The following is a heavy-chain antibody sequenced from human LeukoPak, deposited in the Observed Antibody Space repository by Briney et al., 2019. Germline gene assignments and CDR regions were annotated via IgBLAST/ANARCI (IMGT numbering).Heavy chain of an antibody. V-gene: IGHV3-21*01. Sequence: GGSLRLSCAASGFTFSSSAMAWVRHAPGKGLEWVSTISYSGSGTYYADSVKGRFTISRDNAKNSLYLQMNSLRAEDTAVFYCARLPAYCSSTSCYVDYWGQGTLVTVSS. D-gene: IGHD2-2*01. J-gene: IGHJ4*02. CDR2: ISYSGSGT. CDR3: ARLPAYCSSTSCYVDY. CDR1: GFTFSSSA.